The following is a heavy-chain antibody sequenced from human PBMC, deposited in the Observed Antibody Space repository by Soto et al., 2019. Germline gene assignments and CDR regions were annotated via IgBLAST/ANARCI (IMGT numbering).Heavy chain of an antibody. CDR3: ARHGITGTTYYYYYGMDV. CDR2: IYPGDSDT. V-gene: IGHV5-51*01. D-gene: IGHD1-20*01. CDR1: GYSFTSYW. J-gene: IGHJ6*02. Sequence: GESLKISCKGSGYSFTSYWIGWVRQMPGKGLEWMGIIYPGDSDTRYSPSFQGQVTISADKSISTAYLQWSSLKASDTAMYYCARHGITGTTYYYYYGMDVWGQRTTVTVSS.